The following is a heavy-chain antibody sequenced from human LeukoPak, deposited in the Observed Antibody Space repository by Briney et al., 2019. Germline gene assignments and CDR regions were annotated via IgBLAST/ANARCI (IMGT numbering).Heavy chain of an antibody. D-gene: IGHD2-8*01. V-gene: IGHV5-51*01. J-gene: IGHJ4*02. CDR3: ASQTSWNNGVCHKVGDY. CDR1: GYSFRVNW. Sequence: ESLKISCKGSGYSFRVNWIAWVRQMPGQGLEWMGIIYPDDSDTRYSPSFQGQVTISVDKSINTAYLQWSSRKASDTAVYYCASQTSWNNGVCHKVGDYWGQGTLVTVSS. CDR2: IYPDDSDT.